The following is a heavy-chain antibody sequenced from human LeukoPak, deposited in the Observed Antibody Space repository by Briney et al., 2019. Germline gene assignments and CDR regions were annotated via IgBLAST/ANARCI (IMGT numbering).Heavy chain of an antibody. D-gene: IGHD2-15*01. Sequence: SVKVSCKASGGTFSSYAISWVRQAPGQGLEWMGGIIPIFGTANYAQKFQGRVTITTDESTSTAYMELSSLRSEDTTVYYCASEVRYCSGGSCLFDPWGQGTLVTISS. CDR3: ASEVRYCSGGSCLFDP. J-gene: IGHJ5*02. CDR1: GGTFSSYA. V-gene: IGHV1-69*05. CDR2: IIPIFGTA.